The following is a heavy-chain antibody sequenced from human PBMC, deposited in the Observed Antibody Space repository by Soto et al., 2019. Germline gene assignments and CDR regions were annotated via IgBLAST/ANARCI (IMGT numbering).Heavy chain of an antibody. V-gene: IGHV1-18*01. CDR2: ISAYNGNT. CDR1: GYTFTSYG. CDR3: ARAVTGSRYYHTLDH. J-gene: IGHJ4*02. Sequence: QVQLVQSGAEVKKPGASVKVSCKASGYTFTSYGISWVRQAPGQGLEWMGWISAYNGNTNYAQKLQGRVTMTTDTSTCRACRDLRSLRLDDTAVYYGARAVTGSRYYHTLDHCGQGPLVTVS. D-gene: IGHD3-22*01.